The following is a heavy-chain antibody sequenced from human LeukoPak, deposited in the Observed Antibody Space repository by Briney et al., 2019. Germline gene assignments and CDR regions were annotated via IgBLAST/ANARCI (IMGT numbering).Heavy chain of an antibody. D-gene: IGHD5-18*01. CDR2: MYYSGST. CDR1: GGSISSSY. Sequence: PSETLSLTCTVSGGSISSSYWSWIRQPPGKGLEWIGYMYYSGSTNYNPSLKSRVTISVDTSKDQFSLKLSSVTAADTAVYYCAGTTGYSYGNIDYWGQGTLVTVSS. CDR3: AGTTGYSYGNIDY. V-gene: IGHV4-59*01. J-gene: IGHJ4*02.